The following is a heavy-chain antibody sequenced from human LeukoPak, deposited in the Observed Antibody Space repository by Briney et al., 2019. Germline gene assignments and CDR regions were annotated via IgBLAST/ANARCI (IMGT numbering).Heavy chain of an antibody. CDR2: IYSGGST. Sequence: GGSLRLSCAASGFTVSSNYMSWVRQAPWKGLEWVSVIYSGGSTYYADSVKGRFTISRDNSKNTLYLQMNSLRAEGTAVYYCASSQWLRFDYWGQGTLVTVSS. CDR3: ASSQWLRFDY. J-gene: IGHJ4*02. D-gene: IGHD5-12*01. CDR1: GFTVSSNY. V-gene: IGHV3-53*01.